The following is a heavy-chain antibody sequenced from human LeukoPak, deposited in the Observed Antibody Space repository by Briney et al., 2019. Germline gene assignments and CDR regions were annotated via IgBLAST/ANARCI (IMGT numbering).Heavy chain of an antibody. CDR2: INHSGST. D-gene: IGHD5-24*01. J-gene: IGHJ4*02. CDR3: ARAPDGY. Sequence: SETLSLTCAVYGGSLSGYYWSWIRQPPGKGLEWIGEINHSGSTNYNLSLKSRVTISVDTSKNQFSLKLSSVTAADTAVYYCARAPDGYWGQGTLVTVSS. V-gene: IGHV4-34*01. CDR1: GGSLSGYY.